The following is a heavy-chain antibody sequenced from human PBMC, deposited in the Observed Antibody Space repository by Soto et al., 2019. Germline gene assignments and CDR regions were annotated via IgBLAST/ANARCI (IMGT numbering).Heavy chain of an antibody. V-gene: IGHV4-59*01. Sequence: SETLSLTCTVSGGSISSYYWSWIRQPPGKGLEWIGYIYYSGSTNYNPSLKSRVTISVDTSKNQFSLKLSSVTAADTAVYYCGREGRGVIHLKSGGYYYYCMDVWGKGTTVTVSS. CDR1: GGSISSYY. J-gene: IGHJ6*03. D-gene: IGHD5-18*01. CDR2: IYYSGST. CDR3: GREGRGVIHLKSGGYYYYCMDV.